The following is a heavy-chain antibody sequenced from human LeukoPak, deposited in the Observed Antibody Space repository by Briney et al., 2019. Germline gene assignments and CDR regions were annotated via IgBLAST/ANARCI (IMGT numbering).Heavy chain of an antibody. D-gene: IGHD6-13*01. CDR2: IIPIFGTA. CDR3: ARDGGYSSSWYWFDP. J-gene: IGHJ5*02. Sequence: SVKVSCKASGGTFSSYAISWVRQAPGQGLEWMGGIIPIFGTANYAQKFQGRVTITADESTSTAYMELSSLRSEDTAVYYCARDGGYSSSWYWFDPWGQGTLVTVSS. V-gene: IGHV1-69*13. CDR1: GGTFSSYA.